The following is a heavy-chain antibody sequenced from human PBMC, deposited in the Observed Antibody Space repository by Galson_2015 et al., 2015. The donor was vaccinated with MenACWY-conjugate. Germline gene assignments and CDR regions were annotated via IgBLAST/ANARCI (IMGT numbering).Heavy chain of an antibody. CDR3: ARGVNLASMAGY. V-gene: IGHV4-59*01. D-gene: IGHD3-3*02. Sequence: SETLSLTCTVSGGSINIYYWSWIRQPPGQGLEWIGYMYYSGSANYNPSLKSRVTISVDTSKNQFSLTMTSVTAADTAVYYCARGVNLASMAGYWGQGTLVTVSS. CDR1: GGSINIYY. J-gene: IGHJ4*02. CDR2: MYYSGSA.